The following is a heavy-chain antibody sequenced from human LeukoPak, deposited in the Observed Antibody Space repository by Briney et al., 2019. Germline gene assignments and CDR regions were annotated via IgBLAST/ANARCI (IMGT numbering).Heavy chain of an antibody. CDR1: GGSVSSGSYY. D-gene: IGHD3-10*01. V-gene: IGHV4-61*01. CDR3: ARHRRGDPFDY. CDR2: IYYSGST. J-gene: IGHJ4*02. Sequence: SETLSLTCTVSGGSVSSGSYYWRWIRQPPGTGLEWIGYIYYSGSTNYNPSLKSRVTISVDTSKNQFSLKLSSVTAADTAVYYCARHRRGDPFDYWGQGTLVTVSS.